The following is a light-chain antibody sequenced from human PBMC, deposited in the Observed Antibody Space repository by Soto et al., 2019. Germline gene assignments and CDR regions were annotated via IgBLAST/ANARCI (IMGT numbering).Light chain of an antibody. Sequence: QSVLTQPPSVSAAPGQKVTISCSGITSNIGNNFVSWYQQLPGTAPKLLIYENDKRPSGIPDRFSGSKSGTSATLGITGLQTGDEADYYCGAWDTSLSVGVFGGGTKVTVL. V-gene: IGLV1-51*01. CDR2: END. J-gene: IGLJ2*01. CDR3: GAWDTSLSVGV. CDR1: TSNIGNNF.